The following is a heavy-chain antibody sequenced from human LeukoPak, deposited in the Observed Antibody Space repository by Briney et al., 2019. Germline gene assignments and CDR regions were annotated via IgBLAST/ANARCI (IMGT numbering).Heavy chain of an antibody. CDR3: ARDRGYCSSTSCYFGY. Sequence: SVKVSCKASGGTFSSCAISWVRQAPGQGLEWMGGIIPIFGTANYAQKFQGRVTITTDESTSTAYMELSSLRSEDTAVYYCARDRGYCSSTSCYFGYWGQGTLVTVSS. CDR1: GGTFSSCA. J-gene: IGHJ4*02. D-gene: IGHD2-2*03. V-gene: IGHV1-69*05. CDR2: IIPIFGTA.